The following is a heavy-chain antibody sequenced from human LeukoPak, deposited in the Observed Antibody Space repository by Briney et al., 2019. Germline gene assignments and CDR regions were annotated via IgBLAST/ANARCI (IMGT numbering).Heavy chain of an antibody. V-gene: IGHV3-66*02. J-gene: IGHJ3*01. CDR3: ARGGLGGEALEV. CDR1: GFTFSGHY. D-gene: IGHD3-10*01. Sequence: PGGSLRLSCAASGFTFSGHYMSWVRQAPGKGLEWVSVIHSGGTAYYADSVKGRFTISRDNSKNTLFLQLNSLRPEDTALYYCARGGLGGEALEVWGQGTMVTVSS. CDR2: IHSGGTA.